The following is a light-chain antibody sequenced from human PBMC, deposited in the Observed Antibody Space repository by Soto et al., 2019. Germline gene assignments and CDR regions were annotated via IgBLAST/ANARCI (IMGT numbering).Light chain of an antibody. CDR1: GSAVGAYIY. CDR3: ISYAGNHNLV. Sequence: QSVRTQPPSASGSPGQSVTISCTGTGSAVGAYIYVSCYQEHPGTAPKLILYQVNKRPSGVPDRFSGSRSGNTASLTVSGLQPEDAADYYCISYAGNHNLVFGGGTKVAVL. V-gene: IGLV2-8*01. J-gene: IGLJ2*01. CDR2: QVN.